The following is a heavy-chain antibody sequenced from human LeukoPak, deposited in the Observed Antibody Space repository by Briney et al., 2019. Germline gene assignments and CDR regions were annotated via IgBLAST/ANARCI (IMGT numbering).Heavy chain of an antibody. CDR3: ARPHQGADSSSWDGNFQH. V-gene: IGHV5-51*01. Sequence: GESLKISCKGSGNSFTSYWIGWVRQMPGKGLEWMGIIYPGDSDTRYSPSFQGQVTISADKSISTAYLQWSSLKASDTAMYYCARPHQGADSSSWDGNFQHWGQGTLVTVSS. D-gene: IGHD6-13*01. CDR2: IYPGDSDT. J-gene: IGHJ1*01. CDR1: GNSFTSYW.